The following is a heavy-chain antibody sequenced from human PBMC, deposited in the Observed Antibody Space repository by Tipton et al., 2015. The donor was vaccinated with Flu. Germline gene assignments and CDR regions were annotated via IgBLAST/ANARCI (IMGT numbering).Heavy chain of an antibody. CDR2: IYPAGGGT. CDR3: ARDRGFGAYTFDY. Sequence: QLVQSGAEVKKPGASVRISCTASGYTFTNYNMHWVRQAPGQGTEWMGIIYPAGGGTTYAQTFQGRVTLTRDKSTSTVYMELSSLRSEDTAFYYCARDRGFGAYTFDYWGQGTLVTVAS. CDR1: GYTFTNYN. D-gene: IGHD3-10*01. V-gene: IGHV1-46*01. J-gene: IGHJ4*02.